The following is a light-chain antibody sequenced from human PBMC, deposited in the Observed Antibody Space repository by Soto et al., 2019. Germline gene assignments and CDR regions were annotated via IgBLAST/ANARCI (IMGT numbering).Light chain of an antibody. CDR2: GAS. V-gene: IGKV3-15*01. CDR3: QQYNDWPPWT. CDR1: QSVRSN. J-gene: IGKJ1*01. Sequence: EIVMTQSPATLSVSPGERATLSCRAGQSVRSNLAWYQQKPGQAPRLLIHGASSRATGIPDRFSGSGSETEFTLTISSLQSEDFAVYYCQQYNDWPPWTFGQGTKVEIK.